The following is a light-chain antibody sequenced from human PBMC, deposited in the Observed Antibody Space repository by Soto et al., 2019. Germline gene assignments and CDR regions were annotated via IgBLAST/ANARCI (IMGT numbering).Light chain of an antibody. CDR3: LQYDNWPPWT. CDR2: GAS. CDR1: QSVSTK. J-gene: IGKJ1*01. Sequence: EIVMTQSPSTLSVSPLYRATLSCRASQSVSTKVAWYQQKPGQAPRLLIYGASTRATGIPARFSGSGSETEFTLTISSLQPEDFAVYHCLQYDNWPPWTFGQGTKVDIK. V-gene: IGKV3-15*01.